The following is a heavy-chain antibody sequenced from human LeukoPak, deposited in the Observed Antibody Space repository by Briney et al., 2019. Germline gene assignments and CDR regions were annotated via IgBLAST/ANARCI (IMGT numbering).Heavy chain of an antibody. CDR2: IYYSGST. J-gene: IGHJ4*02. D-gene: IGHD6-19*01. CDR3: ARHHPTEQWLVVEGWGEYYFDY. CDR1: GGSISSGDYY. V-gene: IGHV4-30-4*01. Sequence: SETLSLTCTVSGGSISSGDYYWSWIRQPPGKGLEWIGYIYYSGSTYYNPSLKSRVTILVDTSKNQFSLKLSSVTAADTAVYYCARHHPTEQWLVVEGWGEYYFDYWGQGTLVTVSS.